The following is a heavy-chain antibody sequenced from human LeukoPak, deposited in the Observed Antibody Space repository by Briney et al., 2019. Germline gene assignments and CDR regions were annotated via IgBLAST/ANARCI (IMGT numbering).Heavy chain of an antibody. CDR3: TTVRHYYGSGSYSYYFDY. J-gene: IGHJ4*02. CDR2: IKSKTDGGTT. CDR1: GFIFSNAW. V-gene: IGHV3-15*01. Sequence: GGSLRLSCVVSGFIFSNAWMSWIRQAPGKGLEWVGRIKSKTDGGTTDYAAPVKGRFTISRDDSKNTLYVQMNSLKTEDTVVYYCTTVRHYYGSGSYSYYFDYWGQGTLVTVSS. D-gene: IGHD3-10*01.